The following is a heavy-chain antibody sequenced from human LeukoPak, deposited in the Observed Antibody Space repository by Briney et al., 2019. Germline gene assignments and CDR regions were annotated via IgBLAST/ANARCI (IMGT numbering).Heavy chain of an antibody. D-gene: IGHD3-3*01. Sequence: PSQTLSLTCTVSGGSISSGGYYWSWIRQPPGKGLEWIGYIYYSGSTYYNPSLKSRVTISVDTSKNQFSLKLSSVTAADTAVYYCARGTYYDFWSGYTNWFDPWGQGTLVTASS. V-gene: IGHV4-30-4*08. J-gene: IGHJ5*02. CDR1: GGSISSGGYY. CDR2: IYYSGST. CDR3: ARGTYYDFWSGYTNWFDP.